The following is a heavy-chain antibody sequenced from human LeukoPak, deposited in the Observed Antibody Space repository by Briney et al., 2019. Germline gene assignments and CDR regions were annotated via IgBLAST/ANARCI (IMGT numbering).Heavy chain of an antibody. CDR3: ARGGMITFGGVIRLLDY. D-gene: IGHD3-16*02. Sequence: SETLSLTCTVSGGSISSSSYYWGWIRQPPGKGLEWIGRIYYSGSTYYNPSLKSRVTISVDTSKNRFSLKLSSVTAADTAVYYCARGGMITFGGVIRLLDYWGQGTLVTVSS. V-gene: IGHV4-39*07. CDR1: GGSISSSSYY. J-gene: IGHJ4*02. CDR2: IYYSGST.